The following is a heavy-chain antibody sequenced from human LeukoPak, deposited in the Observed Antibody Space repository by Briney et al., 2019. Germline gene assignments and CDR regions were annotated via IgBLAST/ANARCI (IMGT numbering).Heavy chain of an antibody. J-gene: IGHJ5*02. CDR2: IYHSGSA. V-gene: IGHV4-38-2*02. D-gene: IGHD2-2*01. CDR3: ARDPRWLTPDCTSTSCYENYFDP. CDR1: GYSISSGYQ. Sequence: SETLSLTCGVSGYSISSGYQWAWIRQSPGQGLEWIGSIYHSGSAHYNPSLKSRVTISVETSKNQFSLNMYSVTAADTAVYYCARDPRWLTPDCTSTSCYENYFDPWGQGTLVTVSS.